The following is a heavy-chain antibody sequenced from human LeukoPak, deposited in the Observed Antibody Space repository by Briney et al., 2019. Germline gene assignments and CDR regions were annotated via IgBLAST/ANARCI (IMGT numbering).Heavy chain of an antibody. J-gene: IGHJ4*02. V-gene: IGHV4-59*01. CDR1: GGSISSYY. Sequence: SETLSLTCTVSGGSISSYYWSWIRQPPGKGLEWIGYIYYSGSTNYNPSLKSRVTISVDTSRNQFSLKLNSVTAADTAVYYCATGRVYYGSENWGQGTLVTVSS. D-gene: IGHD3-10*01. CDR2: IYYSGST. CDR3: ATGRVYYGSEN.